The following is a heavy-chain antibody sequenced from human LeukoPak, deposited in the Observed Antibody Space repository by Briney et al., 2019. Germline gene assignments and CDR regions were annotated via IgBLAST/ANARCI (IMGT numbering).Heavy chain of an antibody. V-gene: IGHV5-51*01. D-gene: IGHD4-17*01. CDR2: IYPGDSDT. CDR3: ARHRQDYGDYEDDYYYMDV. CDR1: GYSFNSYW. J-gene: IGHJ6*03. Sequence: GESLKISCKGSGYSFNSYWIGWVRQMPGKGLEWMGIIYPGDSDTRYNPSFQGQVTISADKSISTAYLQWRSLKASDTAMYYCARHRQDYGDYEDDYYYMDVWGKGTTVTISS.